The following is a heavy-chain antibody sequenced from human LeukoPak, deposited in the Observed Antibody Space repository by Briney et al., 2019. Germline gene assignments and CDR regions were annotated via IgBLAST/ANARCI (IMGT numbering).Heavy chain of an antibody. CDR1: GFTFRTYW. D-gene: IGHD5-18*01. CDR3: AKDGERGYSYGFMDV. V-gene: IGHV3-7*01. Sequence: GGSLRLSCAASGFTFRTYWMSWVRQAPGKGLEWVANIKQDGSEKYYVDSVKGRFTISRDYSRNTVYLQMNSLRGDDTALYYCAKDGERGYSYGFMDVWGKGTTVTVSS. CDR2: IKQDGSEK. J-gene: IGHJ6*03.